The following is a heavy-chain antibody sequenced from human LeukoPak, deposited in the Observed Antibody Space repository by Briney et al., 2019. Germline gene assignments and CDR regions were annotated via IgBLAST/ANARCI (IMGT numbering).Heavy chain of an antibody. Sequence: GGSLRLSCGASGFTFSSYAMVWVRQAPGKGLEWVSGISDSGGSRHYADSVKGRFTISRDNAKNSLYLQMNSLRAEDTAVYYCARLVSGDAFDIWGQGTMVTVSS. J-gene: IGHJ3*02. D-gene: IGHD4-11*01. V-gene: IGHV3-23*01. CDR3: ARLVSGDAFDI. CDR2: ISDSGGSR. CDR1: GFTFSSYA.